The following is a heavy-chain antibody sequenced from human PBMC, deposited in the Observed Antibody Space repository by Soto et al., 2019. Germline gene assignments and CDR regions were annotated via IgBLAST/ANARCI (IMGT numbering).Heavy chain of an antibody. CDR3: ARGWWERGGYVMDV. Sequence: SETLSLTCAVSGGSISSGGYSWSWIRQPPGKGLEWIGYIYHSGSTYYNPSLKSRVTISVDRSKNQFSLKLSSVTAADSAVYYWARGWWERGGYVMDVWGQGTTGTVSS. CDR1: GGSISSGGYS. CDR2: IYHSGST. V-gene: IGHV4-30-2*01. J-gene: IGHJ6*02. D-gene: IGHD1-26*01.